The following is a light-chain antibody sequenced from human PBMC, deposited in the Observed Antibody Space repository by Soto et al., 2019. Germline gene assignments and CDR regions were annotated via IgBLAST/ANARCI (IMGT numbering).Light chain of an antibody. CDR2: DVR. V-gene: IGLV2-14*03. CDR3: SSYTTSSTV. CDR1: SSDVGSYTS. J-gene: IGLJ2*01. Sequence: QSALTQPASVSGSPGQSITISCTGASSDVGSYTSVSWYQHHPGKAPKLIIYDVRNWPSGLSDRFSGSKSGNTASLTISGLQAEDEADYYCSSYTTSSTVFGGGTKVTVL.